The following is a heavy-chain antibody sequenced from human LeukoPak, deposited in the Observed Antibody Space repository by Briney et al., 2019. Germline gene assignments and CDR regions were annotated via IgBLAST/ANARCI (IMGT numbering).Heavy chain of an antibody. Sequence: SETLSLTCTVSGGSISSYYWSWIRQPPGKGLEWIGYIYYSGSTNYNPSLKSRVTISVDTSKNQFSLKLSSVTAADTAVYYCARASADFWSGSLDAFDIWGQGTMVTVSS. D-gene: IGHD3-3*01. V-gene: IGHV4-59*01. CDR1: GGSISSYY. CDR2: IYYSGST. J-gene: IGHJ3*02. CDR3: ARASADFWSGSLDAFDI.